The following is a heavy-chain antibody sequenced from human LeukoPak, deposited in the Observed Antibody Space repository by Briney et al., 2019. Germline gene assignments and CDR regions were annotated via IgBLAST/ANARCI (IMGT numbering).Heavy chain of an antibody. Sequence: SETLSLTCTVSGGSISSGGYYWSWIRQHPGKGLEWIGYIYYSGSTYYNPSLKSRVTISVDTSKNQFSLKLSSVTAADTAVYYCAKIQPRQWLEYYFDYWGQGTLVTVSS. V-gene: IGHV4-31*03. CDR2: IYYSGST. CDR3: AKIQPRQWLEYYFDY. CDR1: GGSISSGGYY. J-gene: IGHJ4*02. D-gene: IGHD6-19*01.